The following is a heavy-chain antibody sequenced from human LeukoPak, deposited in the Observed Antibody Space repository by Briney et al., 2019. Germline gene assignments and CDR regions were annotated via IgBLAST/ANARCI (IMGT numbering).Heavy chain of an antibody. CDR3: ASDPVPYGMDV. CDR2: IYYSGST. J-gene: IGHJ6*02. V-gene: IGHV4-39*01. Sequence: TSETLSLTCTVSGGSISSSSYYWGWIRQPPGKGPEWIGSIYYSGSTYYNPSLKSRVTISVDTSKNQFSLKLSSVTAADTAVYYCASDPVPYGMDVWGQGTTVTVSS. CDR1: GGSISSSSYY.